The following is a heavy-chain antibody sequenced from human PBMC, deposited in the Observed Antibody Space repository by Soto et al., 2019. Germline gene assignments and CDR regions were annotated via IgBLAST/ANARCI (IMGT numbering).Heavy chain of an antibody. CDR3: ARIGYSYEYYFDY. V-gene: IGHV4-59*01. D-gene: IGHD5-18*01. Sequence: SETLSLTCTVSGGSISSYYWSWIRQPPGKGLEWIGYIYYSGSTNYNPSLKSRVTISVDTSKNQFSLKLSSVTAADTAVYYCARIGYSYEYYFDYWGQGTLVTVS. J-gene: IGHJ4*02. CDR2: IYYSGST. CDR1: GGSISSYY.